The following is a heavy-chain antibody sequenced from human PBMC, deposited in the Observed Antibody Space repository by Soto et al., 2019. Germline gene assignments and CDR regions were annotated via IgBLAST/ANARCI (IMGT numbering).Heavy chain of an antibody. CDR2: IYHSGTT. V-gene: IGHV4-4*02. J-gene: IGHJ4*02. Sequence: QVQLQESGPGLVKPSETLSLTSVVSGGSISKTNWWGWVRQPPGKGLEWLGEIYHSGTTHYSPSLQSRVTISVDMSKYHFSLRLSSVTDADTAIYYCAFPATADFDYWGRGTLVTVSS. D-gene: IGHD6-13*01. CDR1: GGSISKTNW. CDR3: AFPATADFDY.